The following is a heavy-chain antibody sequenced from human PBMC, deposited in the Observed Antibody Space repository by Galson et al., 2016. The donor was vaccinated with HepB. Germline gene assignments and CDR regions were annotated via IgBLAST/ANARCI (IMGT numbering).Heavy chain of an antibody. CDR1: GYRFADKW. CDR2: IWPGDSRV. V-gene: IGHV5-51*01. D-gene: IGHD1-26*01. CDR3: ARPEWGRSDD. Sequence: QSGAEVKKPGESLKISCKASGYRFADKWIGWVRQMPGKGLEWMGIIWPGDSRVKYSPSCQGQVTISVDRSLTTAYLQWSSLKTSDTAMYYCARPEWGRSDDWGQGTLVTVSS. J-gene: IGHJ4*02.